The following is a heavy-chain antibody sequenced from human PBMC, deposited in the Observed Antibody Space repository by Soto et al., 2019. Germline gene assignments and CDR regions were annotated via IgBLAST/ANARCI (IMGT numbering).Heavy chain of an antibody. V-gene: IGHV2-5*02. Sequence: HITLKESGPPLVKPTQTLTLTCIFSGFSFSADGVGVGWIRQPPGKTLEWLALIYWDYDTHYRPSLKSRLTNTKDSSKIQVVLTMTNMDPLDTATYCCAHAFGGTSWPNDAFDVWGQGTVVTVSS. D-gene: IGHD3-16*01. CDR1: GFSFSADGVG. CDR2: IYWDYDT. CDR3: AHAFGGTSWPNDAFDV. J-gene: IGHJ3*01.